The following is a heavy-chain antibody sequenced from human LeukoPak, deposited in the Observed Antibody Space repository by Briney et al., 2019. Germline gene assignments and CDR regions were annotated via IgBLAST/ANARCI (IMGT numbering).Heavy chain of an antibody. D-gene: IGHD5-24*01. J-gene: IGHJ4*02. CDR3: ARGIRDGYNYFDY. V-gene: IGHV4-34*01. CDR1: GGSFSGDF. Sequence: SETLSLTCAVYGGSFSGDFWSWIRQSPGKGLEWIGEINHGGSTTYNPSLQSRVTMSVDTSTNQISLKMTSVTAADTAIYYCARGIRDGYNYFDYWGQGTLVTVSS. CDR2: INHGGST.